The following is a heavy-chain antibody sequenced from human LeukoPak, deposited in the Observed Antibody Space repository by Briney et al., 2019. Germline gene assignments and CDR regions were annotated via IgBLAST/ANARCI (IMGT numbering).Heavy chain of an antibody. J-gene: IGHJ4*02. CDR2: IYYSGST. V-gene: IGHV4-59*08. CDR1: GGSISSYY. D-gene: IGHD5-18*01. Sequence: PSETLSLTCTVSGGSISSYYWSWIRQPPGEGLEWIGYIYYSGSTNCNPSLKSRVTISVDTSKNQFSLKLSSVTAADTAVYYCARVGYSYASPGFDYWGQGTLVTVSS. CDR3: ARVGYSYASPGFDY.